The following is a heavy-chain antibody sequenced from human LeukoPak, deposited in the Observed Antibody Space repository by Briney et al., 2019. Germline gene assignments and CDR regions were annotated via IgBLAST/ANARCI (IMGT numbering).Heavy chain of an antibody. V-gene: IGHV4-59*08. CDR2: IYYSGGT. CDR1: GDSISSYY. J-gene: IGHJ3*02. Sequence: SETLSLTCTVSGDSISSYYWSWIRQPPGKRLEWIGYIYYSGGTDYNPSLKRRVSISVDTSKNQFSLKLRAFHPTTRALYYCARHVTISGPYDASDIWGQGTMLTVS. D-gene: IGHD5-24*01. CDR3: ARHVTISGPYDASDI.